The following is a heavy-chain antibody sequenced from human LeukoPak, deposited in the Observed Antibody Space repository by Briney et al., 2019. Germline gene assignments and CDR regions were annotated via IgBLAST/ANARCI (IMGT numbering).Heavy chain of an antibody. Sequence: PGGSLRLSCAASGFTVSSNYMSWVRQAPGKGLEWVSSISSSSSYIYYADSVKGRFTISRDNAKNSLYLQMNSLRAEDTAVYYCAREGRMDAFDIWGQGTMVTVSS. CDR2: ISSSSSYI. CDR3: AREGRMDAFDI. CDR1: GFTVSSNY. J-gene: IGHJ3*02. V-gene: IGHV3-21*01.